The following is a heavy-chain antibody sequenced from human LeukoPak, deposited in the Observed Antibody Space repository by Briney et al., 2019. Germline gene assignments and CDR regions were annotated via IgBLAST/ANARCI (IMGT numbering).Heavy chain of an antibody. D-gene: IGHD3-3*01. V-gene: IGHV4-38-2*02. Sequence: PSETLSLTCTVSGYSISSGYYWGWIRRPPGKGLEWIGSIYHSGSTYYNPSLKSRVTISVDTSKNQFSLKLSSVTAADTAVYYCARGDYDFWSGYYYRMYYFDYWGQGTLVTVSS. CDR1: GYSISSGYY. J-gene: IGHJ4*02. CDR2: IYHSGST. CDR3: ARGDYDFWSGYYYRMYYFDY.